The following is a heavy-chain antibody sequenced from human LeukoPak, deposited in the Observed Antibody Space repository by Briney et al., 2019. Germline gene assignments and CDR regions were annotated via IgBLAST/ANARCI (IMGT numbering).Heavy chain of an antibody. V-gene: IGHV4-34*01. CDR3: AREEYSYGYSY. CDR1: GGSFSGYY. CDR2: INHSGST. D-gene: IGHD5-18*01. J-gene: IGHJ4*02. Sequence: SETLSLTCAVYGGSFSGYYWSWIRQPPGKGLEWIGEINHSGSTNYSPSLKSRVTISVDTSKNQFSLKLSSVTAADTAVYYCAREEYSYGYSYWGQGTLVTVSS.